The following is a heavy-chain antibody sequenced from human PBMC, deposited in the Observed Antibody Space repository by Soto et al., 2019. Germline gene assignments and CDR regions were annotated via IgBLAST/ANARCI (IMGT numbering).Heavy chain of an antibody. J-gene: IGHJ4*02. D-gene: IGHD2-8*01. V-gene: IGHV1-69*06. CDR3: ARGLLYATTYFEY. CDR2: IIPVVGTT. CDR1: GDTFTTNS. Sequence: QVQLVQSGAEVKKPGSSVKVSCKASGDTFTTNSLNWVRQAPGQGLEWMGGIIPVVGTTKYAQKYQDRVTLTGDKSTNTAYMELSSLRSDDTAVYYCARGLLYATTYFEYWGQGTPVTVSS.